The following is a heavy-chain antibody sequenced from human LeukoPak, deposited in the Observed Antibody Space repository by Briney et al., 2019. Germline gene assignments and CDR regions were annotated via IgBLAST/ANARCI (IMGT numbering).Heavy chain of an antibody. CDR2: IYYSGTT. J-gene: IGHJ3*02. CDR1: VGSISNYY. D-gene: IGHD2-15*01. V-gene: IGHV4-59*12. Sequence: PSETLSLTCTVSVGSISNYYGGWIRQPPGKGLELIGYIYYSGTTNYNPSLRSRVSISVDTSKNQFSLKLSSVTAADTAVYYCARSPGGGFDIWGQGTMVTVSS. CDR3: ARSPGGGFDI.